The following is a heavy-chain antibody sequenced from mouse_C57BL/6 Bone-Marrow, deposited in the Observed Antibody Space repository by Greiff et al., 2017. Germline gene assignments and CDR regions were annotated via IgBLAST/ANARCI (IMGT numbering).Heavy chain of an antibody. CDR1: GFTFSSYG. Sequence: EVHLVESGGDLVKPGGSLKLSCAASGFTFSSYGMSWVRQTPDKRLEWVATISSGGSYTYYPDSVKGRFTISRDNAKNTLYLQISSLKSEDTAMXYCARTPATDWGQGTTLTVSA. CDR3: ARTPATD. J-gene: IGHJ2*01. CDR2: ISSGGSYT. D-gene: IGHD1-2*01. V-gene: IGHV5-6*01.